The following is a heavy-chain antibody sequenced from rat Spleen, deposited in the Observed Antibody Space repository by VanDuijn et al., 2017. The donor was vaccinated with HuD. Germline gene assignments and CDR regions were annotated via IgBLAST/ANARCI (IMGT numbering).Heavy chain of an antibody. CDR2: ISIGGDTT. V-gene: IGHV5-25*01. D-gene: IGHD1-10*01. CDR3: ARPPYNNHFDY. CDR1: GFIFTNHY. Sequence: EVQMVESGGGLVQPGRSLELSCAALGFIFTNHYMAWVRQGPTKGLEWVASISIGGDTTYYRDSVRGRFTISRDNAKSTLYLQMNSLRSEDTATYYCARPPYNNHFDYWGQGVMVTVSS. J-gene: IGHJ2*01.